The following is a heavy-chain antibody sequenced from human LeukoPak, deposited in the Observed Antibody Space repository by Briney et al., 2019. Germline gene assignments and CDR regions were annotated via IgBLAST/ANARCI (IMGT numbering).Heavy chain of an antibody. Sequence: SETLSLTCGVSAYSINTGYSWGWIRQPPRKGLEWIGRDHYRGSTYYNPFIKSRVTISLDTSKNQFSLNLNSVTAADTAVYFCARVARVARDLDYYYYYMDVWGQGTTVTVSS. CDR3: ARVARVARDLDYYYYYMDV. CDR1: AYSINTGYS. CDR2: DHYRGST. D-gene: IGHD2-21*02. J-gene: IGHJ6*03. V-gene: IGHV4-38-2*01.